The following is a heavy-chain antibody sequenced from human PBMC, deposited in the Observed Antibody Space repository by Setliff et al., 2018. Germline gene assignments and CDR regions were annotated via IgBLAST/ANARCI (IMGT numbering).Heavy chain of an antibody. D-gene: IGHD2-21*02. CDR3: ARGKVVVVSDISYHYYMDV. Sequence: ASVKVSCKASGGTFSNIGISWVRQAPGQGLEWMGGIIPLFGTTNYAQEFQGRVTITTGESTNTAYMELSSLRSEDTAMYYCARGKVVVVSDISYHYYMDVWGKGTTVTV. V-gene: IGHV1-69*05. CDR2: IIPLFGTT. CDR1: GGTFSNIG. J-gene: IGHJ6*03.